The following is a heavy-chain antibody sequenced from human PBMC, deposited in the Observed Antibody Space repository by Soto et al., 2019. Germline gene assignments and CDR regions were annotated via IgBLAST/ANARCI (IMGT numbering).Heavy chain of an antibody. V-gene: IGHV1-24*01. Sequence: QVQLVQSGAEVKKPGASVKVSCTVSGYTLTELSMHWVRQAPGKGVEWMGGFDPEDGETIYAQKFQGRGTMTEDTSTDTAYIELSSLRAEDRAGYYCATRQGAAGGGYYFDYGGQGTLVTVSS. J-gene: IGHJ4*02. CDR3: ATRQGAAGGGYYFDY. CDR1: GYTLTELS. D-gene: IGHD6-13*01. CDR2: FDPEDGET.